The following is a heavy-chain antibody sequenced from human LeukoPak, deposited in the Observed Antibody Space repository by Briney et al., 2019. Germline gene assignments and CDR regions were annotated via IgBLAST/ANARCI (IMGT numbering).Heavy chain of an antibody. V-gene: IGHV3-73*01. CDR3: TTYRSGHY. J-gene: IGHJ4*02. Sequence: GGSLRLSCEASGFTFSGSDIHWVRQASGKGLEWVGRITTKASNYAAAYGASVKGRFTISRDDSENTAYLQMNSLKTEDTAVYYCTTYRSGHYWGQGTLVTVSS. CDR2: ITTKASNYAA. CDR1: GFTFSGSD. D-gene: IGHD6-19*01.